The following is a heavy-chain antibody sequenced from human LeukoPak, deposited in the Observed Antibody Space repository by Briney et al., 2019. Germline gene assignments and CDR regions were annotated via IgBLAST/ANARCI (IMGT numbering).Heavy chain of an antibody. CDR3: ARGDYSGRFDY. D-gene: IGHD6-13*01. J-gene: IGHJ4*02. CDR1: GGSISSNY. V-gene: IGHV4-59*01. CDR2: IYYSGST. Sequence: SETLSLTCTVSGGSISSNYWSWIRQPPGEGLEWIGYIYYSGSTNYNPSLKSRVTISVDTSKNQFSLKLSSVTAADTAVYYCARGDYSGRFDYWGQGTLVTVSS.